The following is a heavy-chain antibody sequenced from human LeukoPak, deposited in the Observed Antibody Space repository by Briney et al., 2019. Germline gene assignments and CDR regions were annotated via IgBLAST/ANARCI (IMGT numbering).Heavy chain of an antibody. D-gene: IGHD6-19*01. Sequence: SETLSLTCAVYGGSFSGYYWSWIRQPPGKGLEWIGEINHSGSTNYNPSLKSRVTISVDTSKSQFSLMLSSVTAADTAMYYCARRYSSGWYAFSPFDYWGQGTLFTVSS. V-gene: IGHV4-34*01. J-gene: IGHJ4*02. CDR3: ARRYSSGWYAFSPFDY. CDR2: INHSGST. CDR1: GGSFSGYY.